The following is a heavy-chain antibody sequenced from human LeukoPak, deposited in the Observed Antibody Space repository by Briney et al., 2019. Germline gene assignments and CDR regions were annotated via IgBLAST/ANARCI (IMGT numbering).Heavy chain of an antibody. Sequence: GGSLRLSCAASGFTFSSYGMHWVRQAPGKGLEWVAFIRYDGSNKYYADSVKGRFTISRDNSKNTLYLQMNSLRAEDTAVYYCAKDSTLGYCSGGSCLTIDYRGQGTLVTVSS. CDR3: AKDSTLGYCSGGSCLTIDY. V-gene: IGHV3-30*02. CDR2: IRYDGSNK. CDR1: GFTFSSYG. J-gene: IGHJ4*02. D-gene: IGHD2-15*01.